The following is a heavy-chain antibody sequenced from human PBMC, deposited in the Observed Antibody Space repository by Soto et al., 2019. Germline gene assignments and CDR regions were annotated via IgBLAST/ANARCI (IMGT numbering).Heavy chain of an antibody. V-gene: IGHV4-39*01. Sequence: SETLSLTCTVSGGSISSSSYYWGWIRQPPGKGLEWIGSIYYSGSTYYNPSLKSRVTISVDTSKNQFSLKLSSVTAADTAVYYCARQFGIAAAGPDYWGQGTLVTVSS. CDR2: IYYSGST. J-gene: IGHJ4*02. D-gene: IGHD6-13*01. CDR3: ARQFGIAAAGPDY. CDR1: GGSISSSSYY.